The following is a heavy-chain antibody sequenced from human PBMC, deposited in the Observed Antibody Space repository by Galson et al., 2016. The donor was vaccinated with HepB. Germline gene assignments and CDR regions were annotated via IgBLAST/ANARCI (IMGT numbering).Heavy chain of an antibody. CDR2: ISYDGSDE. Sequence: SLRLSCAASGFSFSSYGMHWVRQAPGKGLEWVAVISYDGSDEYFPDSVKGRLTISRDNSKNTLYLQMNSLRAEDTAVYYCAKEGGAFVAGTWALHGLDVWGQGTTVTVSS. CDR1: GFSFSSYG. V-gene: IGHV3-30*18. J-gene: IGHJ6*02. CDR3: AKEGGAFVAGTWALHGLDV. D-gene: IGHD6-19*01.